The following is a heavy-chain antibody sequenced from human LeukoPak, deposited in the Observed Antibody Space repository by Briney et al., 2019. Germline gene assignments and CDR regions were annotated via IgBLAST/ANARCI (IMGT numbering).Heavy chain of an antibody. J-gene: IGHJ4*02. Sequence: GASVKVSCKASGGTFSSYAISWVRQAPGQGLEWMGGIIPIFGTANYAQKFQGRVTITADESTSTAYMELSSLRSEDTAVYYCARGPYSGYDLGYWGQETLVTVSS. CDR1: GGTFSSYA. CDR3: ARGPYSGYDLGY. V-gene: IGHV1-69*13. D-gene: IGHD5-12*01. CDR2: IIPIFGTA.